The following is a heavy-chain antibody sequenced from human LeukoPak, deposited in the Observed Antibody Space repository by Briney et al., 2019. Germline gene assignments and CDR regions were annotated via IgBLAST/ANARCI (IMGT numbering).Heavy chain of an antibody. CDR3: AREGRVDSSGPLDY. Sequence: ASVKVSCKASGYTFTGYYLHWVRQAPGQGLEWVGWINPNSGGTDYAQKFQGRVTMTRDTSTSTVYMELSSLRSDDTAVYYCAREGRVDSSGPLDYWGQGTLVTVSS. CDR2: INPNSGGT. D-gene: IGHD3-22*01. J-gene: IGHJ4*02. V-gene: IGHV1-2*02. CDR1: GYTFTGYY.